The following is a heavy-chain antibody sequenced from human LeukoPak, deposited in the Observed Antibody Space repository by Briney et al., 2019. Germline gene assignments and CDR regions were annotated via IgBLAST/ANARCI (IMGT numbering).Heavy chain of an antibody. J-gene: IGHJ4*02. CDR2: IIPDSGGT. D-gene: IGHD2-8*02. V-gene: IGHV1-2*02. CDR1: GYSFTSYG. Sequence: ASVKVSRKASGYSFTSYGISWVRQAPGQGLEWMGFIIPDSGGTTYQQNFQGRVTMTRDTSISTFYMELSSLRPDDTAVYYCSTEDKYCTGANCGVFWGQGTLVTVSS. CDR3: STEDKYCTGANCGVF.